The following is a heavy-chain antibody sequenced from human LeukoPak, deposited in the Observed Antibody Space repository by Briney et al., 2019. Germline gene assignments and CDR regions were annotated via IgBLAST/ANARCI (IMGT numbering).Heavy chain of an antibody. CDR1: GFTFSNYA. V-gene: IGHV3-64*01. CDR2: ISTNGGGT. J-gene: IGHJ4*02. D-gene: IGHD6-6*01. Sequence: PGGSLRLSCAASGFTFSNYAMHWVRQAPGKGLEYVSAISTNGGGTYYANSVKGRFTISRDNSKNTLYLQMGSLRAEDMAVYYCARVGYSSSSAYFDYWGQGTLVTVSS. CDR3: ARVGYSSSSAYFDY.